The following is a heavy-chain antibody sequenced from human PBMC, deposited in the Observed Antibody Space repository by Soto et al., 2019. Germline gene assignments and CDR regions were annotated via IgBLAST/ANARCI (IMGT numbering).Heavy chain of an antibody. CDR3: ARLPFPWGWFDP. D-gene: IGHD3-16*01. J-gene: IGHJ5*02. V-gene: IGHV3-11*01. CDR2: ISGSGRTI. CDR1: GIVFSDY. Sequence: QVQLVESGGGLVKPGGSLRLSCAASGIVFSDYMSWVRQAPGKGLEWLSYISGSGRTIYSADSVKGRFTISRDNAANSLYLHMTTVRTEDTAVYYCARLPFPWGWFDPWGQGTLVTVSS.